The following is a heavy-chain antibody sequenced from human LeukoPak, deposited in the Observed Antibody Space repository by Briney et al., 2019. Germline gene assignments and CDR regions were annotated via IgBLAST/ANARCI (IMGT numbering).Heavy chain of an antibody. CDR2: IIASGERT. CDR1: GFTFSGYA. J-gene: IGHJ6*02. Sequence: GESLRLSCAASGFTFSGYAMSWVRQAPGKGLEWVSSIIASGERTYYADSVRGRFTISRDNPENTLYLQMNSLRAEDTAVYYCARFRSGPGWGQGTTVTVSS. D-gene: IGHD3-3*01. V-gene: IGHV3-23*01. CDR3: ARFRSGPG.